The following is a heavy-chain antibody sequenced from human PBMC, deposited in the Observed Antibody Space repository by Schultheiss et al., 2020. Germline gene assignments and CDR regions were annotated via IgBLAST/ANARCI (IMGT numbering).Heavy chain of an antibody. D-gene: IGHD6-6*01. Sequence: ASVKVSCKASGYTFTSYGISWVRQAPGQGLEWMGWISAYNGNTNYAQKLQGRVTMTTDTSTSTAYMELRSLRSDDTAVYYCARLESMDYYYYYGMDVWGQGTTVTVSS. J-gene: IGHJ6*02. CDR1: GYTFTSYG. CDR3: ARLESMDYYYYYGMDV. CDR2: ISAYNGNT. V-gene: IGHV1-18*01.